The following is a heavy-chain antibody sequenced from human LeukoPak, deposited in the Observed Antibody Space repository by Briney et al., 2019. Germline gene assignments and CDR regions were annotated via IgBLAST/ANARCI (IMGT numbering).Heavy chain of an antibody. V-gene: IGHV3-33*06. CDR1: GFSFSSYG. J-gene: IGHJ4*02. D-gene: IGHD3-22*01. CDR3: AKARIPSGNGYYSD. Sequence: PGGSLRLSCAASGFSFSSYGFHWVRQAPGKGLEWVSAISYDEKNIHYADSVKGRFTISRDNSRNTVYLQMNSLRVEDTAVYYCAKARIPSGNGYYSDWGQGTLVTVSS. CDR2: ISYDEKNI.